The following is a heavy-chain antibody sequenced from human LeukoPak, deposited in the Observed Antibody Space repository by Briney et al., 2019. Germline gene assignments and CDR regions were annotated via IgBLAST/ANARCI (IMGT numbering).Heavy chain of an antibody. D-gene: IGHD3-22*01. CDR2: ISDRGGST. J-gene: IGHJ5*02. CDR1: GFTFSTYA. V-gene: IGHV3-23*01. CDR3: ASRYYYDSSALSP. Sequence: PGGSLRLSCAASGFTFSTYAMSWVRQAPGKGLEWVSDISDRGGSTFCADSVKGRFAISRDNSKNTLYLQMNSLRAEDTAIYYCASRYYYDSSALSPWGQGTLVTVSS.